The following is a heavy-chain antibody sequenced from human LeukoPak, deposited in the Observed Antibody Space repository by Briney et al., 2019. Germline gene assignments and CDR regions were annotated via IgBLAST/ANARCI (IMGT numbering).Heavy chain of an antibody. CDR3: AKDPPPPATAKSGDY. Sequence: GGSLRLSCAASGFTFGSYAMSRVRQAPGKGLEWVSAISGSGGSTYYADSVKGRFTISRDNSKNTLYLQMNSLRAEDTAVYYCAKDPPPPATAKSGDYWGQGTLVTVSS. J-gene: IGHJ4*02. D-gene: IGHD2-21*02. CDR1: GFTFGSYA. CDR2: ISGSGGST. V-gene: IGHV3-23*01.